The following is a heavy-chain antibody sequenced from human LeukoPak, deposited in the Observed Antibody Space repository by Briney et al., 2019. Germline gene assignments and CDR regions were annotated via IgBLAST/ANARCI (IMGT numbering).Heavy chain of an antibody. CDR3: VYGGNSTCFDI. Sequence: PGGSLRLSCAASGFXFSSYWIHWVRQAPGKGLVWVSRINSDGSSTTYADSVKGRFTISRDNAKNTLYLHMNGLRADDTAVYYCVYGGNSTCFDIWGQGTMVTVSS. CDR2: INSDGSST. CDR1: GFXFSSYW. J-gene: IGHJ3*02. V-gene: IGHV3-74*01. D-gene: IGHD4-23*01.